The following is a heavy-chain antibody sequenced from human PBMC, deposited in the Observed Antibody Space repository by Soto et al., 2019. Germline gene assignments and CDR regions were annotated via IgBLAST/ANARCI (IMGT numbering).Heavy chain of an antibody. D-gene: IGHD5-12*01. V-gene: IGHV2-5*02. CDR2: IYWDDDK. J-gene: IGHJ4*02. Sequence: QITLKESGPTLVKPTQPLTLTCTFSGFSLSTSGVGVGWIRQPPGKALEWLALIYWDDDKRYSPSLKSRLTIPKDTSKNQVVLTMTNMDPVDTATYYCAHVYGGYDNFDYWGQGTLVTVSS. CDR1: GFSLSTSGVG. CDR3: AHVYGGYDNFDY.